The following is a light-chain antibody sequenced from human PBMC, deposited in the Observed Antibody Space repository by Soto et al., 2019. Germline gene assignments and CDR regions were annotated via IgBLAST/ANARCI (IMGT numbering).Light chain of an antibody. Sequence: IQMTQARSSLSASVVDRVTITCRASQSISIHLNWYQQKPGKAPNLLIYAASTLQSGVPSRFSGSGSGTDFTLTISSLQPEDFAAYFCQQTYNTPAITFGQGTRLEIK. CDR1: QSISIH. CDR2: AAS. CDR3: QQTYNTPAIT. V-gene: IGKV1-39*01. J-gene: IGKJ5*01.